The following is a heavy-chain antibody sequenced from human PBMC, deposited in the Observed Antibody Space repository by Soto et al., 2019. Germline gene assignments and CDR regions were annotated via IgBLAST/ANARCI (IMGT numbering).Heavy chain of an antibody. D-gene: IGHD5-12*01. CDR1: GGTFSSYT. CDR3: ARGNHRWLQLWYFDL. Sequence: QVQLVQSGAEVKKPGSSVTVSCKASGGTFSSYTISWVRQAPGQGLEWMGGIIPIFGTANYAQKVQGRVTITAHKSTXTAYMELSSLRSEDTAVYYCARGNHRWLQLWYFDLWGRGTLVTVSS. J-gene: IGHJ2*01. V-gene: IGHV1-69*14. CDR2: IIPIFGTA.